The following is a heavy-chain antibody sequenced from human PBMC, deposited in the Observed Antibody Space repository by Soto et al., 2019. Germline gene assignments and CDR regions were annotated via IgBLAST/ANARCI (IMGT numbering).Heavy chain of an antibody. J-gene: IGHJ5*02. Sequence: SETLSLTCAVYGGSFSGYYWSWIRQPPGKGLEWIGEINHSGSTNYNPSLKSRVTISVDTSKNQFSLKVRSATAADTAVYYCARETYGDYVGYFDPWGQGIQVTVSS. CDR3: ARETYGDYVGYFDP. CDR2: INHSGST. D-gene: IGHD4-17*01. V-gene: IGHV4-34*01. CDR1: GGSFSGYY.